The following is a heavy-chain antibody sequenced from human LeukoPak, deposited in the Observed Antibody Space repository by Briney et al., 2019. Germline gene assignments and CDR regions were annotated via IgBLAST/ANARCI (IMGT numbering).Heavy chain of an antibody. Sequence: PSETLSLTCTVSGGSISSGSYYWNWIRQPAGKGLEWIGNIYYSGSTNYNPSLKSRVTISVDTSKNQFSLKLSSVTAADTAVYYCTRGSIAYYYMDVWGKGTTVTISS. CDR3: TRGSIAYYYMDV. D-gene: IGHD3-22*01. CDR2: IYYSGST. V-gene: IGHV4-61*10. CDR1: GGSISSGSYY. J-gene: IGHJ6*03.